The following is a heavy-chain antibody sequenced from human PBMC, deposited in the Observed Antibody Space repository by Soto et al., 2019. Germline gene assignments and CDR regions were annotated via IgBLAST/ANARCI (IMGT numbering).Heavy chain of an antibody. CDR3: ARDHPKYGDYYDSSGYYYVGWFDP. J-gene: IGHJ5*02. Sequence: QVQLVQSGAEVKKPGSSVKVSCKASGGTFSSYAISWVRQAPGQGLEWMGGIIPIFGTANYAQKFQGRVTITADKSTSTAYMELRSLRSDDTAVYYCARDHPKYGDYYDSSGYYYVGWFDPWGQGTLVTVSS. CDR1: GGTFSSYA. V-gene: IGHV1-69*06. D-gene: IGHD3-22*01. CDR2: IIPIFGTA.